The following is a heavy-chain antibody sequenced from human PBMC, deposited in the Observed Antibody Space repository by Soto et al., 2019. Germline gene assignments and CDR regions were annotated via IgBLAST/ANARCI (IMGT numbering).Heavy chain of an antibody. CDR1: GGSITSSY. Sequence: QVQLQESGPGLVKPSETLSLTCTVSGGSITSSYWSWIRQPPGKGLEWIGYIYYSGSTNYHPSLKSRVTISVDTSKNQFSLNLSSVTAADTAVYFCARGLRYFDWWGQGTLVTVSS. CDR3: ARGLRYFDW. CDR2: IYYSGST. V-gene: IGHV4-59*01. J-gene: IGHJ4*02. D-gene: IGHD3-9*01.